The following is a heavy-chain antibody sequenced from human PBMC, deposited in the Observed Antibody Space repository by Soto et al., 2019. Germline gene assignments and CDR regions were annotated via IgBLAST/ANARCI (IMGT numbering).Heavy chain of an antibody. J-gene: IGHJ4*02. V-gene: IGHV1-3*01. Sequence: ASVKVSCKASGYTFTSYAMHWVRQAPGQRLEWMGWINAGNGNTKYSQKFQGRVTITRDTSASTAYMELSSLRSEDTAVYYCARGPLVTSPLDYWGQGTLVTVSS. CDR3: ARGPLVTSPLDY. CDR2: INAGNGNT. D-gene: IGHD2-21*02. CDR1: GYTFTSYA.